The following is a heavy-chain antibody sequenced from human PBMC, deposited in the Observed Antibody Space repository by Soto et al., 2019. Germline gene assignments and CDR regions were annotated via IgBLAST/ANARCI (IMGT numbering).Heavy chain of an antibody. D-gene: IGHD3-22*01. CDR2: IYSSGST. CDR1: GFTVSSNY. CDR3: AENYYGSSGYYFDY. V-gene: IGHV3-66*01. Sequence: PGGSLRLSCAASGFTVSSNYMSWVRQAPGKGLEWVSVIYSSGSTYYADSVKGRFTISRDNSKNTLYLQMNSLRAEDTAVYYCAENYYGSSGYYFDYWGQGTLVTVSS. J-gene: IGHJ4*02.